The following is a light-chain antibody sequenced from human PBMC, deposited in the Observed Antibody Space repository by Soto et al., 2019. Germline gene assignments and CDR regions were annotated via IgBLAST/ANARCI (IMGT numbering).Light chain of an antibody. CDR3: QQYGSSPLT. J-gene: IGKJ4*01. CDR1: QSVSSSY. V-gene: IGKV3-20*01. CDR2: GAS. Sequence: EIVLMQYPGTLSLSPGERATLSCRASQSVSSSYLAWYQQKPGQAPRLLIYGASSRATGIPDRFSGSGSGTDFTLTISRLEPEDFSVYYCQQYGSSPLTFGGGTKVEIK.